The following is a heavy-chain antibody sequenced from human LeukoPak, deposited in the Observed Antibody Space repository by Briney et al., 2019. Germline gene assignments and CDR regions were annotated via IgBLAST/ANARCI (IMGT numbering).Heavy chain of an antibody. J-gene: IGHJ4*02. V-gene: IGHV3-23*01. CDR1: GFTFSSYA. CDR3: AKARPDIVVVPAAFS. D-gene: IGHD2-2*01. CDR2: ISGSGGST. Sequence: GGSLRLSCAASGFTFSSYAMSWVSQAPGKGLEWVSAISGSGGSTYYAASVKGRFTISRDNSKNTLYLQMNSLRAEDTAVYYCAKARPDIVVVPAAFSWGQGTLVTVSS.